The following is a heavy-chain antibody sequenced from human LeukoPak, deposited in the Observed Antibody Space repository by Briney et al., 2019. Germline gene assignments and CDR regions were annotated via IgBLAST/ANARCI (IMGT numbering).Heavy chain of an antibody. V-gene: IGHV4-39*07. J-gene: IGHJ4*02. D-gene: IGHD3-9*01. CDR2: IYYSGST. CDR3: ARLPTLTGYQYFDY. CDR1: GGSISSTTYY. Sequence: SETLSLTCTVSGGSISSTTYYWGWIRQPPGKGLEWIGTIYYSGSTYYNPSLKSRVTISVDTSKNQFSLKLSSVTAADTAVYYCARLPTLTGYQYFDYWGQGTLVTVSS.